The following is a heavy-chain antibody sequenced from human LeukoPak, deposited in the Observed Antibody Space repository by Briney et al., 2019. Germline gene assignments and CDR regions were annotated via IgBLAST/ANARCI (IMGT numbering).Heavy chain of an antibody. V-gene: IGHV4-39*01. J-gene: IGHJ5*02. D-gene: IGHD3-16*01. CDR1: GVSSSSSSYY. CDR2: IYYSGST. CDR3: ARHPKDDSEDWFDP. Sequence: SETLSLTCTVSGVSSSSSSYYWGWIRQPPGTGLEWIGSIYYSGSTYYNPSLKSRVTISVDTSKNQFSLKLSSVTAADTAVYYCARHPKDDSEDWFDPWGQGILVTVSS.